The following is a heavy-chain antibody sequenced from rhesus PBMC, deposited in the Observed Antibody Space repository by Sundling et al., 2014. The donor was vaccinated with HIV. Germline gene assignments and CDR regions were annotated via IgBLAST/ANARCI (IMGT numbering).Heavy chain of an antibody. Sequence: QVQLQESGPGLVKPSETLPLTCAVSGASISSHYWSWIRQAPGKGLEWIGRIYGGGGSTDYNPSLKSRVTISIDTSKNQFSLKLSSVTAADTAVYYCARLVAGTRGRYFDYWGQGVLVTVSS. V-gene: IGHV4S2*01. CDR3: ARLVAGTRGRYFDY. J-gene: IGHJ4*01. CDR1: GASISSHY. D-gene: IGHD1-20*01. CDR2: IYGGGGST.